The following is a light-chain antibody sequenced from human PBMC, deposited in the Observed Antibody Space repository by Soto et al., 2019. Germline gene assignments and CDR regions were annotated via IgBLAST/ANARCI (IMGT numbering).Light chain of an antibody. CDR3: LQFGTSPFN. CDR1: QSVTSSY. CDR2: GAS. Sequence: EIVLTQSPGTLSLSPGERATLSCRASQSVTSSYLAWYQQRPGQAPRLLIYGASSRATGIPERFSGSGSGADFTLTIRRLEPEDSAVYSCLQFGTSPFNFGLGTKLEI. V-gene: IGKV3-20*01. J-gene: IGKJ2*01.